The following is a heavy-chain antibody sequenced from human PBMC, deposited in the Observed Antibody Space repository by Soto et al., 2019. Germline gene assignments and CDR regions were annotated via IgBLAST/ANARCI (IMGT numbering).Heavy chain of an antibody. J-gene: IGHJ4*02. CDR2: ISAYNGNT. V-gene: IGHV1-18*01. CDR1: GYTFTSYG. CDR3: ARDLSPWQQLVFFDY. Sequence: QVQLVQSGAEVKKPGASVKVSCKASGYTFTSYGISWVRQAPGQGLEWMGWISAYNGNTNYAQKLQGRVTMTTDTSTSTAYMELRSLRSDATAVYYCARDLSPWQQLVFFDYWGQGTLVTVSS. D-gene: IGHD6-13*01.